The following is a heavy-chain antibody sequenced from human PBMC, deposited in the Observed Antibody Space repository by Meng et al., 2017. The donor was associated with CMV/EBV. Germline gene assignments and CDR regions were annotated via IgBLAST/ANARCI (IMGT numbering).Heavy chain of an antibody. J-gene: IGHJ4*02. V-gene: IGHV4-34*01. CDR2: INHSGST. CDR3: ASSNYDFWSGYSYYFDY. CDR1: GSLSGYY. Sequence: GSLSGYYWSWIRQPPGQGLEWIGEINHSGSTNYNPSLKSRVTISVDTSKNQFSLKLSSVTAADTAVYYCASSNYDFWSGYSYYFDYWGQGTLVTVSS. D-gene: IGHD3-3*01.